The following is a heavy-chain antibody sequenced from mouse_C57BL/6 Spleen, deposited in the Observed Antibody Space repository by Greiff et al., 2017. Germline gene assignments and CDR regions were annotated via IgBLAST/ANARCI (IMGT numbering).Heavy chain of an antibody. Sequence: EVHLVESGGGLVKPGGSLKLSCAASGFTFSSYTMSWVRQTPEKRLEWVATISGGGGNTYYPDSVKGRFTISRDNAKNTLYLQMSSLRSEDTALYYCARQSYYGRSYAWFAYWGQGTLVTVSA. CDR3: ARQSYYGRSYAWFAY. CDR2: ISGGGGNT. CDR1: GFTFSSYT. D-gene: IGHD1-1*01. V-gene: IGHV5-9*01. J-gene: IGHJ3*01.